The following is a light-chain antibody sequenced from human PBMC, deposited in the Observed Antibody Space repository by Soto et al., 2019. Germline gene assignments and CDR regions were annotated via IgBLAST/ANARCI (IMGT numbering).Light chain of an antibody. CDR1: SSNVGNNY. J-gene: IGLJ2*01. Sequence: QSVLTQPPSVSAAPGQKVTISCSGSSSNVGNNYVSWYQHLPGTAPKLLIYDNTERPSGIPDRFSGTKSGTSATLDITGLQTGDEAHYYCATCDSSLIAGVFGGGTKLTVL. CDR2: DNT. CDR3: ATCDSSLIAGV. V-gene: IGLV1-51*01.